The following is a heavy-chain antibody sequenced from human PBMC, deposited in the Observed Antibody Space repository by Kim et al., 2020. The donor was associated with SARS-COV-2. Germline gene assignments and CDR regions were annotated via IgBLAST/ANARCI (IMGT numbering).Heavy chain of an antibody. D-gene: IGHD3-16*02. Sequence: SETLSLTCTVSGGSISGYHWSWIRQSPGRGLEWIGYIYYSGNTNYSPSLKSRVTISIDTSKNQFSLKLRSVTAAAPAVYYCARGTYDYVWGSYRFVYWGQGTLVTVSS. V-gene: IGHV4-59*01. J-gene: IGHJ4*02. CDR2: IYYSGNT. CDR3: ARGTYDYVWGSYRFVY. CDR1: GGSISGYH.